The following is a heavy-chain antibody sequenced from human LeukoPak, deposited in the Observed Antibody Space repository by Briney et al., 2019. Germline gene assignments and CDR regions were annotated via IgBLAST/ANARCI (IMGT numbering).Heavy chain of an antibody. V-gene: IGHV4-61*02. CDR1: GGSISSSSYY. J-gene: IGHJ4*02. D-gene: IGHD5-12*01. Sequence: SETLSLTCTVSGGSISSSSYYWSWIRQPAGKGLEGIGRIYTSGSTNYNPSLKSRVTMSVDTSKNQFSLKLSSVTAADTAVYYCARSGPRDFDYWGQGTLVTVSS. CDR3: ARSGPRDFDY. CDR2: IYTSGST.